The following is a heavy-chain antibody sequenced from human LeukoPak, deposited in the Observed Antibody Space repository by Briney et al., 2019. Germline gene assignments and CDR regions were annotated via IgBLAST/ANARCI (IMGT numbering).Heavy chain of an antibody. CDR1: GGSISSGGYY. V-gene: IGHV4-31*03. Sequence: PSQTLSLTCTVSGGSISSGGYYWSWIRQHPGKGLEWIGYIYYSGSTYYNPSLKSRVTISVDTSKNQFSLKLSSVTAADTAVYYCARVTGPSDWYFDLWGRGTLVTVSS. CDR2: IYYSGST. J-gene: IGHJ2*01. D-gene: IGHD2-21*02. CDR3: ARVTGPSDWYFDL.